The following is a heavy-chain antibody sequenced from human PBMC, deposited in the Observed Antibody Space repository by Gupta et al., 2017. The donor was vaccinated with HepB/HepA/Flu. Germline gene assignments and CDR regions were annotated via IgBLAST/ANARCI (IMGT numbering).Heavy chain of an antibody. CDR2: MSWNSCAF. Sequence: DVRLVDSGGGLVKPGRSLSLSCVASGFTFGDYAIDWVRKGPGKGLEWVSGMSWNSCAFDYADSGKGRLTVSRDNAKNSLDLPMNSLRSEDTALYYCGKAGGDYFYDGFDIWGQGTMVTVSS. J-gene: IGHJ3*02. D-gene: IGHD2-21*01. CDR1: GFTFGDYA. V-gene: IGHV3-9*01. CDR3: GKAGGDYFYDGFDI.